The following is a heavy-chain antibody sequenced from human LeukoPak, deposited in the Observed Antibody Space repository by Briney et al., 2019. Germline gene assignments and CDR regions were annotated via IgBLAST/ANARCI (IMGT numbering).Heavy chain of an antibody. J-gene: IGHJ4*02. CDR1: GGSTSSSSYY. CDR2: MYYSGST. Sequence: SETLSLTCSVSGGSTSSSSYYWGWIRQPPGKGLEWIGNMYYSGSTYYNPSLKSRVTISVDTSKNQFSLKLSSVTAADTAVYYCARLRLLPSPYYFDYWGQGTLVTVSS. CDR3: ARLRLLPSPYYFDY. V-gene: IGHV4-39*01. D-gene: IGHD3-22*01.